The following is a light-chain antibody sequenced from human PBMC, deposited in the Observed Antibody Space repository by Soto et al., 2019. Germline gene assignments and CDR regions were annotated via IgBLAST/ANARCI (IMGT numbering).Light chain of an antibody. Sequence: EIVLTQSPATLSLSPGERATLSCRASQSVSSYLAWYQQNPGQAPRLLIYDASNRATGIPARFSGSGSGTDFTLTISSLEPEDFAVYYCQQRSKWPPEITFGGGTKVDIK. CDR3: QQRSKWPPEIT. J-gene: IGKJ4*01. V-gene: IGKV3-11*01. CDR1: QSVSSY. CDR2: DAS.